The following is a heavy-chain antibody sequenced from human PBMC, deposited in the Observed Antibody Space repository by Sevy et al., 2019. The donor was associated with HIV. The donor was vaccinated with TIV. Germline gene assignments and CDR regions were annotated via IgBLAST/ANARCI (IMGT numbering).Heavy chain of an antibody. V-gene: IGHV4-4*07. J-gene: IGHJ5*02. CDR2: IYTSGST. CDR1: GGSISSYY. CDR3: ARVGGSYSGANWFDP. D-gene: IGHD1-26*01. Sequence: SESLSLTCTVSGGSISSYYWSWIRQPAGKGLEWIGRIYTSGSTNYNPSLKSRVTMSVDTSKNQFSLKLSSVTAADTAVYYCARVGGSYSGANWFDPWGQGTLVTVSS.